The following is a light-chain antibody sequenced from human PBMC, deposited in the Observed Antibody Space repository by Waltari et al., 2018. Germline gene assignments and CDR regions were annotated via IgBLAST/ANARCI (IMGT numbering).Light chain of an antibody. J-gene: IGLJ1*01. CDR1: RSNIGVIV. Sequence: QSVLAQPPSVSGPPGQRATIFCSGGRSNIGVIVVNWYQHLPGTSPRLLIFTNDQRPSGVPDRFSGSKSGTSASLAISGLQSEDEGHYYCAVWDDNLSGVVFGAGTQVTVL. CDR2: TND. CDR3: AVWDDNLSGVV. V-gene: IGLV1-44*01.